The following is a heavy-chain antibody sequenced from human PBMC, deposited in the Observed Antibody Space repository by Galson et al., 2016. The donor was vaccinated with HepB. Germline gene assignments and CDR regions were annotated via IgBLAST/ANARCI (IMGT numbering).Heavy chain of an antibody. V-gene: IGHV3-30-3*02. CDR3: ARADRDVGDCATTNCYNGSPALGY. CDR2: IGFDASNK. Sequence: SLRLSCATSGFIFSNYAMHWVRQAPGKGLEWVAVIGFDASNKYHADSVRGRLSISRDNSMNTLYLHLSSLRPDEPAVYYGARADRDVGDCATTNCYNGSPALGYWGQGAPVTVSS. D-gene: IGHD2-2*02. CDR1: GFIFSNYA. J-gene: IGHJ4*02.